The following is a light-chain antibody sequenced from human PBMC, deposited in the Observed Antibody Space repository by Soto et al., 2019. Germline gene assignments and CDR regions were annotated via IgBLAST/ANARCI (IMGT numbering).Light chain of an antibody. V-gene: IGLV1-44*01. Sequence: QSALTQPPSASGTPGQRVTISCSGSSSNIGSYTVNWYQQLPGTAPKLLIYSNNQRPSGVPDRFSGSKSGTSASLAISGLQSEDEADYNCAALDDSLNGVVFGGGTKLTVL. CDR2: SNN. J-gene: IGLJ2*01. CDR3: AALDDSLNGVV. CDR1: SSNIGSYT.